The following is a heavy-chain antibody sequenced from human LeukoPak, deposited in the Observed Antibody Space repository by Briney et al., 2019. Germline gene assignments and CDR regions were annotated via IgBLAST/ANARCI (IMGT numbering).Heavy chain of an antibody. D-gene: IGHD3-22*01. V-gene: IGHV1-58*01. CDR3: AADPSYSSGYRYYFDY. CDR1: GFTFISSA. J-gene: IGHJ4*02. Sequence: ASVKVSCKTSGFTFISSAVQWVRQARGQRLEWIGWIVVGSGNTNYAQKFQERVTITRDMSTSIAYMELSSLRSEDTAVYYCAADPSYSSGYRYYFDYWGQGTLVTVSS. CDR2: IVVGSGNT.